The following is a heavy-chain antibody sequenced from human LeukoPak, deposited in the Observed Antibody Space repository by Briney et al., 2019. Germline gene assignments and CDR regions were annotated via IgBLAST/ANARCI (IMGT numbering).Heavy chain of an antibody. CDR1: GGTFSSYA. Sequence: SVKVSCKASGGTFSSYAISWVRQAPGQGLEWMGRIIPILSIANYAQKFQGRVTITADKSTSTAYMELSSLRSEDTAVYYCARDSGYCSGGSCYPNWFDPWGQGTLVTVSS. J-gene: IGHJ5*02. D-gene: IGHD2-15*01. CDR2: IIPILSIA. CDR3: ARDSGYCSGGSCYPNWFDP. V-gene: IGHV1-69*04.